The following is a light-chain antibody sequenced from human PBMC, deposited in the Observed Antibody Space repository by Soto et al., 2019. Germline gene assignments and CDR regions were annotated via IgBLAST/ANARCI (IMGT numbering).Light chain of an antibody. CDR2: DAS. CDR1: QSISSW. Sequence: DIRMTQSPSTLSASVGDRVTITCRASQSISSWLAWYQQKPGKAPKLLIYDASSLGSGVPSRFSGGGSGTEFTLTISSLQPDDFGTYYCHQYKSYTPYTIGQGTKVDI. J-gene: IGKJ2*01. CDR3: HQYKSYTPYT. V-gene: IGKV1-5*01.